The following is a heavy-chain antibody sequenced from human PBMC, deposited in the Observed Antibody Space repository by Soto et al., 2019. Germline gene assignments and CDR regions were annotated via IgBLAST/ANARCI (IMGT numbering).Heavy chain of an antibody. Sequence: SETLSLTCSVSGGSLTSYYWSWIRQPPGKGLEWIAYIFDSGNANYNPSLKNRVTISVDTSKNQFSLKLTSVTAADTAVYYCARHRRTTVAKFYFDNWGQGALVTVSS. D-gene: IGHD4-4*01. J-gene: IGHJ4*02. V-gene: IGHV4-59*08. CDR2: IFDSGNA. CDR1: GGSLTSYY. CDR3: ARHRRTTVAKFYFDN.